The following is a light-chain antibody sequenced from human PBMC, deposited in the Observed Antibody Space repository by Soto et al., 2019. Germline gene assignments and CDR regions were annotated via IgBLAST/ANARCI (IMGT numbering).Light chain of an antibody. V-gene: IGLV1-44*01. CDR1: RSNIGSNT. J-gene: IGLJ2*01. CDR2: SNN. Sequence: QSVLSQPPSASGTPGQRVTISCSGSRSNIGSNTVNWYRQLPGTAPKLLMYSNNQRPSGVSDRFSGSKSGTSASLAVRGLQSEDEAHYYCATWDDSLNGHVVFGGGTKLTVL. CDR3: ATWDDSLNGHVV.